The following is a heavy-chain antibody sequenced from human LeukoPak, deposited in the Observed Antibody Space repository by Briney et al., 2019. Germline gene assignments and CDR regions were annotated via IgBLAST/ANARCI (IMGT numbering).Heavy chain of an antibody. Sequence: PSETLSLTCAVYGGSFSGYYWSWVRQPPGKGLEWIGEINHSGSTKYNPSLKSRVTISVDTSKNQFSLKLRSVTAADTAVYYCARAVKYYYDRSDEYFDYWGQGTLVTVSS. CDR2: INHSGST. J-gene: IGHJ4*02. CDR1: GGSFSGYY. D-gene: IGHD3-22*01. CDR3: ARAVKYYYDRSDEYFDY. V-gene: IGHV4-34*01.